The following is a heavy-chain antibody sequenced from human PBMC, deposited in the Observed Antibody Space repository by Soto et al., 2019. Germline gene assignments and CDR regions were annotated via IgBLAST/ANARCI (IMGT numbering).Heavy chain of an antibody. D-gene: IGHD5-18*01. J-gene: IGHJ4*02. V-gene: IGHV1-18*01. CDR1: GYTFTNYV. CDR3: ARFFAGYSNDY. Sequence: ASVKVSSKASGYTFTNYVISWVRQAPGQGLEWMGWISAYNGNTNYAQKLQGRVTMTTDTPTSTAYMELRSVRSDGTAVYYCARFFAGYSNDYWGQGTLVTVSS. CDR2: ISAYNGNT.